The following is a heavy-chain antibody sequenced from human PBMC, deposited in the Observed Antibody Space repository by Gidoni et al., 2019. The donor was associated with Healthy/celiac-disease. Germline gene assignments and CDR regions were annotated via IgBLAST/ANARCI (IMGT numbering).Heavy chain of an antibody. V-gene: IGHV3-74*01. J-gene: IGHJ4*02. CDR1: GFTLSTYW. CDR3: ARGGPYSDFWSGYYPLDY. CDR2: INSDGSTT. Sequence: EVQLVESGGGLVQPGGSMSLSCDASGFTLSTYWMHWVRQAPGKGLVWVSRINSDGSTTSYADSVKGRFSCARDNAKHTLYLQMNSLRAEDPAVYYCARGGPYSDFWSGYYPLDYWGQGTLVTVSS. D-gene: IGHD3-3*01.